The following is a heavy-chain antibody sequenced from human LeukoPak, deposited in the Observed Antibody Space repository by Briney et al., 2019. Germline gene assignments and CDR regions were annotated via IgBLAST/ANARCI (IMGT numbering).Heavy chain of an antibody. V-gene: IGHV1-46*01. CDR2: ISPSGGST. D-gene: IGHD3-10*01. CDR3: ARDHYYYGWGDPDY. J-gene: IGHJ4*02. Sequence: ASVKVSCKAFGYTFTSNYMHWVRQAPGQGPEWMGVISPSGGSTTYAQKFQGRVTLTRGMSTSTDYLELSSLRSEDTALYYCARDHYYYGWGDPDYWGLGTLVTVSS. CDR1: GYTFTSNY.